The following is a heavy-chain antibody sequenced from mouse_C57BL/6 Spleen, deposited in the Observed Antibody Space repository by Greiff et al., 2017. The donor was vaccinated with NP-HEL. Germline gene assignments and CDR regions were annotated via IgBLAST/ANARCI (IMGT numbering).Heavy chain of an antibody. D-gene: IGHD4-1*01. Sequence: VQLKESGPELVKPGASVKIPCKASGYTFTDYNMDWVKQSHGKSLEWIGDISPNTGGTIYNQKFKGKATLTVDKSSSTAYMELRSLTSEDTAVYYCAREGPGYAMDYWGQGTSVTVSS. CDR3: AREGPGYAMDY. V-gene: IGHV1-18*01. CDR2: ISPNTGGT. J-gene: IGHJ4*01. CDR1: GYTFTDYN.